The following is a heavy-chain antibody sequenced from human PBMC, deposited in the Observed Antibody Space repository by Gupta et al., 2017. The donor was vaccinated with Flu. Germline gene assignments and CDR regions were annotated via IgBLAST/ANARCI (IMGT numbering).Heavy chain of an antibody. J-gene: IGHJ6*02. CDR1: RDTFSNDA. D-gene: IGHD4/OR15-4a*01. Sequence: HVQWVLSAAEVKKPRSSVTVSCKTSRDTFSNDAFTWVRQAPGQGLEWMGGTIPMFEATKYAQQFQGRLTIIADDSTGTIYMELSSLKSEDTAVYYCARTPYGGNSDVYYFAMDVWGLGAAVTVSS. CDR2: TIPMFEAT. V-gene: IGHV1-69*01. CDR3: ARTPYGGNSDVYYFAMDV.